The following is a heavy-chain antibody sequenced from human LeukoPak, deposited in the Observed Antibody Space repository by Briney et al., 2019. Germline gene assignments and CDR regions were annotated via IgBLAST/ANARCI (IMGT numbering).Heavy chain of an antibody. J-gene: IGHJ4*02. D-gene: IGHD3-10*01. CDR1: GGSFSGYY. CDR3: ARGAMVRGALDY. CDR2: INHSGST. V-gene: IGHV4-34*01. Sequence: SETLSLACAVYGGSFSGYYWSWIRQPPGKGLEWIGEINHSGSTNYNPSPKSRVTISVDTSKNQFSLKLSSVTAADTAVYYCARGAMVRGALDYWGQGTLVTVSS.